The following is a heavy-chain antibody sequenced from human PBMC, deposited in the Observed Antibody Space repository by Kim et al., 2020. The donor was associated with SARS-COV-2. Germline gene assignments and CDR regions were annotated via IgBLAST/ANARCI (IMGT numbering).Heavy chain of an antibody. D-gene: IGHD6-13*01. V-gene: IGHV3-64D*06. J-gene: IGHJ6*02. CDR1: GFTFSSYA. Sequence: GGSLRLSCAASGFTFSSYAMHWVRQAPGKGLECVSAISGSGGSTYYADSVKGRFTISRDNSKNTLYLQMSSLRAEDTAVYYCVKGGILDIAATGTYYYYGMDVWGQGTTVTVSS. CDR3: VKGGILDIAATGTYYYYGMDV. CDR2: ISGSGGST.